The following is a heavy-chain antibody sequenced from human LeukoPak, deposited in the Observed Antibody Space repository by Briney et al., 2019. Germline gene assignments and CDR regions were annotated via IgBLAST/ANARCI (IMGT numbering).Heavy chain of an antibody. CDR2: ISGSGGST. V-gene: IGHV3-23*01. CDR1: GFTFSSYA. Sequence: GGSLRLSCAASGFTFSSYAMSWVRQAPGKGLEWVSAISGSGGSTYYADSVKGRFTISRDNSKNTLYLQMNSLRAEDTAVYYCSIVVVTADAFDIWGQGTMVTVSS. J-gene: IGHJ3*02. CDR3: SIVVVTADAFDI. D-gene: IGHD2-21*02.